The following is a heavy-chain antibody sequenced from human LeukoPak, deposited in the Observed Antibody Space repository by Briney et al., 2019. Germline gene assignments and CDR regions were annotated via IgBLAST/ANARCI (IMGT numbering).Heavy chain of an antibody. CDR1: GSTFSSYS. D-gene: IGHD3-16*02. CDR2: ISSSSSYI. J-gene: IGHJ1*01. CDR3: ARALGDYVWGSYRTAEYFQH. Sequence: GGSLRLSCAASGSTFSSYSMNGVRQAPGKGLEWVSFISSSSSYIYYADSVKGRFTISRDNAKNSLYLQMNSLRAEDTAVYYCARALGDYVWGSYRTAEYFQHWGQGTLVTVSS. V-gene: IGHV3-21*01.